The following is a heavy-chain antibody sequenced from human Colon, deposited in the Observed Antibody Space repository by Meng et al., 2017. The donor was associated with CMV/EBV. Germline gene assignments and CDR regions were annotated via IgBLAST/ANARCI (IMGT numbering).Heavy chain of an antibody. Sequence: QVLVVQVGAEVKKPGASVKVYGKASGYTFTGYFMYWVRQAPGQGLEWLGVINPITGGTNYAQKFQGRVTMTRDTSMNTAYMELSRLRSDDTAVYYCASLSGGDFDYWGQGTLVTVSS. CDR2: INPITGGT. V-gene: IGHV1-2*02. D-gene: IGHD1-26*01. CDR1: GYTFTGYF. J-gene: IGHJ4*02. CDR3: ASLSGGDFDY.